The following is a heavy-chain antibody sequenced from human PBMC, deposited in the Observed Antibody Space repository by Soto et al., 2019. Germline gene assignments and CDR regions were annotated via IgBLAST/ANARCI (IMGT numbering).Heavy chain of an antibody. CDR3: ARGEGSGSNALGH. Sequence: EVLLEESGGGFVQPGGSLRLSCAASGFTVSNNYMTWVRQAPGKGLEWVAVIQDGGSISYADSVSDRLTISTDNSKNPVFLEINNLTPADTGVYFCARGEGSGSNALGHWGQGTLVTVSS. V-gene: IGHV3-66*01. CDR1: GFTVSNNY. D-gene: IGHD3-16*01. CDR2: IQDGGSI. J-gene: IGHJ4*02.